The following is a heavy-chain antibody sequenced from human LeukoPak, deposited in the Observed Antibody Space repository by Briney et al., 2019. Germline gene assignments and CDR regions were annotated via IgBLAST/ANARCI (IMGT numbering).Heavy chain of an antibody. CDR3: AREWVPSGYNYGY. V-gene: IGHV3-48*04. J-gene: IGHJ4*02. Sequence: PGGSLRLSCAASGFTLSSYSMNWVRQAPGKGLEWVSYISRSGSPTYYADSVKGRFTISRDNAKNSLYLQMNSLRAEDTAVYYCAREWVPSGYNYGYWGQGTLVTVSS. CDR2: ISRSGSPT. D-gene: IGHD5-18*01. CDR1: GFTLSSYS.